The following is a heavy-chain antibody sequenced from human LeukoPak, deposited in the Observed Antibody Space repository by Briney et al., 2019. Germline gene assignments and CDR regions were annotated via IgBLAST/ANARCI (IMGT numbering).Heavy chain of an antibody. CDR1: GFIFSMYG. CDR2: ISYDGSNK. J-gene: IGHJ5*02. D-gene: IGHD6-13*01. Sequence: PGGSLRLSCAASGFIFSMYGMHWVRQAPGKGLEWVAVISYDGSNKYYGDSVKGRFSISRDNSKNTLYLQMNSLRAEDTAVYYCGKIQHQLVVAEDLWDQGTLVTVSS. V-gene: IGHV3-30*18. CDR3: GKIQHQLVVAEDL.